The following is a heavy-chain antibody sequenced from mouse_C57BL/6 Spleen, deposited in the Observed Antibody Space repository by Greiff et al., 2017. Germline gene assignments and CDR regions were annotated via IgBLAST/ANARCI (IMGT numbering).Heavy chain of an antibody. CDR3: ARSAGLLLFAY. CDR1: GFTFSDYY. D-gene: IGHD2-3*01. CDR2: ISNGGGST. V-gene: IGHV5-12*01. Sequence: EVKLVESGGGLVQPGGSLKLSCAASGFTFSDYYMYWVRQTPEKRLEWVAYISNGGGSTYYPDTVKGRFTISRDNANNTLYLQMSRLKSEDTAMYYCARSAGLLLFAYWGQGTLVTVSA. J-gene: IGHJ3*01.